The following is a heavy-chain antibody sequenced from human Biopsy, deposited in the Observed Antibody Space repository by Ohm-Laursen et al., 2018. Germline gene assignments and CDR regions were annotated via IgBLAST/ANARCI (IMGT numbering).Heavy chain of an antibody. Sequence: SLRLSCSAPGFTFHTYAINWVRQAPGKGLEWVAHIDVSDYNTYYADSVRGRFTISRDNSKQMVHLEINSLTADDTAVYYCVKQWGGYNFDSWGQGTLVTVPS. CDR2: IDVSDYNT. CDR1: GFTFHTYA. J-gene: IGHJ5*01. D-gene: IGHD1-14*01. CDR3: VKQWGGYNFDS. V-gene: IGHV3-23*01.